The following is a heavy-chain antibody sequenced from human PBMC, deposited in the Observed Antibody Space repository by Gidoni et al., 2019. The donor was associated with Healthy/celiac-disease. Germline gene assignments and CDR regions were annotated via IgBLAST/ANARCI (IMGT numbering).Heavy chain of an antibody. D-gene: IGHD3-16*01. CDR3: AKGGRRGGMDV. CDR1: GFTFDDYA. J-gene: IGHJ6*02. Sequence: EVQLVESGGGLVQPGRSLRLSCAASGFTFDDYAMHGVRQAPGKGLEWVSGMSWNSGSIGYADAVKGRFTISRDNAKNSLYLQMNSLRAEDTALYYCAKGGRRGGMDVWGQGTTVTVSS. V-gene: IGHV3-9*01. CDR2: MSWNSGSI.